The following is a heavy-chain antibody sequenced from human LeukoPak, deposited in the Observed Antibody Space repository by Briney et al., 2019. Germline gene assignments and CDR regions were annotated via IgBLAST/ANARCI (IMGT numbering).Heavy chain of an antibody. V-gene: IGHV4-59*08. Sequence: SETLSLTCTVSGGSISGLYWSWIRQSPGKGLEWIGYIYSRGSTNYNPSLKSRVTISVDTSKNQFSLKLSSVTAADTAVYYCGRLGVGRHDDYWGQGTLVTVSS. CDR2: IYSRGST. CDR3: GRLGVGRHDDY. J-gene: IGHJ4*02. CDR1: GGSISGLY. D-gene: IGHD1-1*01.